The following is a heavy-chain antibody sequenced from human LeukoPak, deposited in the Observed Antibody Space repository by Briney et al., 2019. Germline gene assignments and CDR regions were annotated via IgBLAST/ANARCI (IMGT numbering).Heavy chain of an antibody. Sequence: GGSLRLSCAASGFTFSSYAMHWVRQAPGKGLEWVAVISYDGSNKYYADSVKGRFTISRDNSKNTLYLQMNSLRAEDTAVYYCARALCQPLLYGWRADAIDYWGQGTLVTVSS. CDR3: ARALCQPLLYGWRADAIDY. CDR1: GFTFSSYA. J-gene: IGHJ4*02. CDR2: ISYDGSNK. D-gene: IGHD2-2*02. V-gene: IGHV3-30-3*01.